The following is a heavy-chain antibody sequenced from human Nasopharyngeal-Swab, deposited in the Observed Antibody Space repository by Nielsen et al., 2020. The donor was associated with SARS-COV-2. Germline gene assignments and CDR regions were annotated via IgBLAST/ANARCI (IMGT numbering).Heavy chain of an antibody. V-gene: IGHV3-20*04. J-gene: IGHJ6*03. CDR2: INWNGGST. CDR3: ARDRYDSRVYYYYYMDV. Sequence: GESLKISCAASGFTFDDCGMSWVRQAPGKGLEWVSGINWNGGSTGYADSVKGRFTISRDNAKNSLYLQMNSLRAEDTAVYYCARDRYDSRVYYYYYMDVWGKGTTVTVSS. CDR1: GFTFDDCG. D-gene: IGHD3-22*01.